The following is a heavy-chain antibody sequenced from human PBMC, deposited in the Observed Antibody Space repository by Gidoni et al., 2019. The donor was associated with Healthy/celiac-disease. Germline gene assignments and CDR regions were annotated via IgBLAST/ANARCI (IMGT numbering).Heavy chain of an antibody. V-gene: IGHV1-2*02. CDR3: ASTFSGVCSSTSCRLFDY. CDR2: INPNSGGT. Sequence: QVQLVQSGAEVKKPGASVKVSCKASGYTFTGYYMHWVRQAPGQGLEWMGWINPNSGGTNYAQKFQGRVTMTRDTSISTAYMELSRLRSDDTAVYYCASTFSGVCSSTSCRLFDYWGQGTLVTVSS. CDR1: GYTFTGYY. D-gene: IGHD2-2*01. J-gene: IGHJ4*02.